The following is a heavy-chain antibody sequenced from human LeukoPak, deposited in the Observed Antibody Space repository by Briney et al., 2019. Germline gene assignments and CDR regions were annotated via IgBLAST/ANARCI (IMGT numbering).Heavy chain of an antibody. J-gene: IGHJ4*02. CDR2: ISGSGGST. V-gene: IGHV3-23*01. CDR1: GFTFSSYA. CDR3: AKDSLIVGAPKARY. D-gene: IGHD1-26*01. Sequence: GGSLRLSCAASGFTFSSYAMSWVRQAPGKGLEWVSAISGSGGSTYYADSVKGRFTISRDNSKNTLYLQMNSLRAEDTAVYYCAKDSLIVGAPKARYWGQGTLVTVSS.